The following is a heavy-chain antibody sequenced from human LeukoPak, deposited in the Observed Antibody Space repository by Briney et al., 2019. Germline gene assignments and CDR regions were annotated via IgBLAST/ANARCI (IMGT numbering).Heavy chain of an antibody. CDR3: AREGSGSYYSDY. D-gene: IGHD3-10*01. J-gene: IGHJ4*02. V-gene: IGHV3-66*01. CDR2: IYSGGST. CDR1: GFTVSSNY. Sequence: GGSLRLSCAASGFTVSSNYMSWVRQAPGKGLEWVSVIYSGGSTYYADSVKGRFTISRDNSKNTLYLQTNSLRAEDTAVYYCAREGSGSYYSDYWGQGTLVTVSS.